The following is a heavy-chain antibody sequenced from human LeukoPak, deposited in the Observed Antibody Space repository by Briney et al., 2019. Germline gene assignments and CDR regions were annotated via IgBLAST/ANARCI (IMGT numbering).Heavy chain of an antibody. CDR2: PYSGGST. V-gene: IGHV3-66*01. J-gene: IGHJ4*02. CDR3: ARAFQYGSGTYPYSL. Sequence: GGSLRLSCAASGFTVSNNDMTWVRQAPGKGLQWVSGPYSGGSTTYADSVKGRFSISRDNLKNTLYLQMNSLRAEDTAVYYCARAFQYGSGTYPYSLWGQGTLVTVSS. D-gene: IGHD3-10*01. CDR1: GFTVSNND.